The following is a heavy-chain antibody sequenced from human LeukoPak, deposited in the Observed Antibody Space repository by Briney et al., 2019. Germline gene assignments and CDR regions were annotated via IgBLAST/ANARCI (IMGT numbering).Heavy chain of an antibody. J-gene: IGHJ4*02. CDR3: ARETFGTSRPSDY. CDR2: INTGNGNT. V-gene: IGHV1-3*04. D-gene: IGHD2-2*01. Sequence: ASVKVSCKASGYTFTSYAIHWVRQAPGQRLEWMGWINTGNGNTKYSQKFQGRVTIARDTSASTAYMELTSLVSEDTAVYYCARETFGTSRPSDYWGQGTLVTVSS. CDR1: GYTFTSYA.